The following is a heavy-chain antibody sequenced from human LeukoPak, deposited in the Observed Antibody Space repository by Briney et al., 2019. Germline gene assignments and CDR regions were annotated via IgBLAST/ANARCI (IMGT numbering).Heavy chain of an antibody. CDR3: ARDPYY. CDR2: IKQDGSEK. Sequence: GGSLRLSCAASGFTFSNYWMSWVRQAPGRGLEWVANIKQDGSEKNYVDSVKGRFTISRDNAKNSFYLQMNSLRTEDTAVYYCARDPYYWGQGILVTVSS. J-gene: IGHJ4*02. CDR1: GFTFSNYW. V-gene: IGHV3-7*03.